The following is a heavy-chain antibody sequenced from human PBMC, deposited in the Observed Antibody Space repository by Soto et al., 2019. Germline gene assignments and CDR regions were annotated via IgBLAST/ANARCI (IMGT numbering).Heavy chain of an antibody. J-gene: IGHJ4*02. D-gene: IGHD1-1*01. CDR2: ISDHNGNT. CDR1: GYAFTTYG. V-gene: IGHV1-18*01. CDR3: ARGRYGDY. Sequence: QAHLVQSGAEVEKPGASVKVSCKGSGYAFTTYGITWVRQAPGQGLEWMGWISDHNGNTNYAQKLQGRVTVTRDTSTSTAYMELRSLRSDDTAVYYCARGRYGDYWGQGALVTVSS.